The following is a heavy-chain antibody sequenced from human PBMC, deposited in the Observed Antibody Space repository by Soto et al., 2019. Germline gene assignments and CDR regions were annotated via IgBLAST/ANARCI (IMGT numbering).Heavy chain of an antibody. Sequence: KQSQTLSLTCAISGDSVSSNSAAGNWIRQSPSRGLEWLGRTYYRYKRYNDYAVSVKSRITINPDNTKNQCSLQLNSVTPEDTAVYYCARFDVAARPGDYWGQGTLVTVSS. J-gene: IGHJ4*02. CDR1: GDSVSSNSAA. CDR3: ARFDVAARPGDY. V-gene: IGHV6-1*01. CDR2: TYYRYKRYN. D-gene: IGHD6-6*01.